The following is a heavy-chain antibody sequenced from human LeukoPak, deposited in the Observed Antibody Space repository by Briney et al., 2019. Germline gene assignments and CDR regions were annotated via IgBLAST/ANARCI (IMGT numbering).Heavy chain of an antibody. J-gene: IGHJ4*02. V-gene: IGHV3-7*03. CDR2: IKQDGSEK. D-gene: IGHD7-27*01. CDR1: GFTFSSYW. Sequence: GGALRLSCAASGFTFSSYWMSWVRQAPRKGLEWVANIKQDGSEKHYVHSVKGRFTISRDNSKNTLYLQINSLRAEDTAIYYCAKDRRNWGSRVDYWGQGTLVTVSS. CDR3: AKDRRNWGSRVDY.